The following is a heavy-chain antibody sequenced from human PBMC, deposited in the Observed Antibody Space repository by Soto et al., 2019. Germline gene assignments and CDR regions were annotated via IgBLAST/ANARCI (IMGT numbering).Heavy chain of an antibody. D-gene: IGHD3-3*01. Sequence: GGSLRLSCAASGFTFSSYGMHWVRQAPGKGLEWVAVIWYDGSNKYYADSVKGRFTISRDNSKNTLYLQMNSLRAEDTAVYYCARDGASYYDFWSGSRQGGNYYYYGMDVWGQGTTVTVSS. V-gene: IGHV3-33*01. CDR3: ARDGASYYDFWSGSRQGGNYYYYGMDV. J-gene: IGHJ6*02. CDR1: GFTFSSYG. CDR2: IWYDGSNK.